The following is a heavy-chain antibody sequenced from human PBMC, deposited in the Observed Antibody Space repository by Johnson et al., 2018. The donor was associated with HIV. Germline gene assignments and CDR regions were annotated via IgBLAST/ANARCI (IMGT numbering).Heavy chain of an antibody. CDR2: VSYDGSNK. D-gene: IGHD3-3*02. CDR1: GFTFDDYT. J-gene: IGHJ3*02. CDR3: AKDRITQGIYDAFDI. Sequence: QVQLVESGGGVVQPGRSLRLSCAASGFTFDDYTMHWVRQPPGKGLEWVALVSYDGSNKYYGDSVKGRFTISRDNSKNTLFLQMNSLRVEDTAVYYCAKDRITQGIYDAFDIWGQGTVVTVSS. V-gene: IGHV3-30-3*01.